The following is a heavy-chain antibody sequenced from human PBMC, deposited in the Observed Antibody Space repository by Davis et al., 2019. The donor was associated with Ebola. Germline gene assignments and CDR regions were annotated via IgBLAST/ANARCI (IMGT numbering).Heavy chain of an antibody. Sequence: PSETLSLTCAVYGGSFSGYYWSWIRQPPGKGLEWIGEINHSGSTNYNPSLKSRVTISVDTSKNQFSLKLSSVTAADTAVYYCARGGVAAQPGGGADYWGQGTLVTVSS. J-gene: IGHJ4*02. CDR1: GGSFSGYY. D-gene: IGHD6-6*01. CDR2: INHSGST. V-gene: IGHV4-34*01. CDR3: ARGGVAAQPGGGADY.